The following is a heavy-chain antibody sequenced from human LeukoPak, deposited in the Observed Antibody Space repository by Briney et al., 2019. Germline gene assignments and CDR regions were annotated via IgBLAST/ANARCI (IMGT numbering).Heavy chain of an antibody. V-gene: IGHV1-46*01. CDR3: ARAPRNSSTMLDF. CDR1: GYTLTELS. J-gene: IGHJ4*02. D-gene: IGHD6-13*01. CDR2: INPDGGST. Sequence: ASVKVSCKVSGYTLTELSMHWVRQAPGQGLEWMGLINPDGGSTAYAHRFQGRVIMTRDTSTSTAYMDLSSLRSEDTAVYHCARAPRNSSTMLDFWGQGALVTISS.